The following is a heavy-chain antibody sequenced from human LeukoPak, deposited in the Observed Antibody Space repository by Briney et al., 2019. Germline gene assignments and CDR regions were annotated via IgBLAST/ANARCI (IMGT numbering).Heavy chain of an antibody. CDR3: ATLRVYYYYGMDV. CDR1: GGSISSGDYY. D-gene: IGHD6-6*01. CDR2: IYYSGGT. J-gene: IGHJ6*02. V-gene: IGHV4-30-4*01. Sequence: SQTLSLTCTVSGGSISSGDYYWSWIRQPPGKGLEWIGYIYYSGGTYYNPSLKSRVTISVDTSKNQFSLKLSSVTAADTAVYYCATLRVYYYYGMDVWGQGTTVTVSS.